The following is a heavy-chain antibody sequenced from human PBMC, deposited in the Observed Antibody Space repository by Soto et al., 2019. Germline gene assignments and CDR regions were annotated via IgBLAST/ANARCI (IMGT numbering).Heavy chain of an antibody. V-gene: IGHV4-34*01. J-gene: IGHJ4*02. Sequence: SETLSLTCAVYGGSFSGYYWSWIRQPPGKGLEWIGEINHSGSTNYNPSLKSRVTISVDTSKNQFSLKLSSVTAADTAVYYCARESGDYYFDYWGQGTLVTVS. CDR1: GGSFSGYY. CDR2: INHSGST. D-gene: IGHD4-17*01. CDR3: ARESGDYYFDY.